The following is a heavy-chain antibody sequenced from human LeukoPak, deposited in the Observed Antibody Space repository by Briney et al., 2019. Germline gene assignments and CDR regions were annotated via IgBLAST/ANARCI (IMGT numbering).Heavy chain of an antibody. V-gene: IGHV4-38-2*02. CDR3: ARSAAGHQYYFDY. CDR1: GYSISSGYY. J-gene: IGHJ4*02. D-gene: IGHD2-2*01. CDR2: IYYSGST. Sequence: SETLSLTCTVSGYSISSGYYWGWIRQPPGKGLEWIGYIYYSGSTNYSPSLRSRVTISVDRSKNQVSLILSSLTAADTAIYYCARSAAGHQYYFDYWGRGTLVTVSS.